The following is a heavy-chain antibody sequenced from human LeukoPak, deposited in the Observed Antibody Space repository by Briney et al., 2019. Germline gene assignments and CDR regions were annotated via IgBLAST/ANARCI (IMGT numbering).Heavy chain of an antibody. V-gene: IGHV1-18*01. D-gene: IGHD3-22*01. CDR3: ARAPRITMIVVVIPQGYDY. Sequence: SVKVSCKASGYTFTSYGISWVRQAPGQGLEWMGWISAYNGNTNYAQKLQGRVTMTTDTSTSTAYMELRSLRSDDTAVYYCARAPRITMIVVVIPQGYDYWGQGTLVTVSS. CDR2: ISAYNGNT. J-gene: IGHJ4*02. CDR1: GYTFTSYG.